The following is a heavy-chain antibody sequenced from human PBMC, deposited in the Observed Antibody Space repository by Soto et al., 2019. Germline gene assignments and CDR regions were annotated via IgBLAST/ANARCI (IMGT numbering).Heavy chain of an antibody. CDR1: GFTFSSYG. V-gene: IGHV3-30*18. CDR2: ISYDGSNK. D-gene: IGHD3-3*01. Sequence: GGSLRLSCAASGFTFSSYGMHWVRQAPGKGLEWVAVISYDGSNKYYADSVKGRFTISRDNSKNTLYLQMNSLRAEDTAVYYCAKDRRFLESYYYYMDVWGKGTTVTVFS. CDR3: AKDRRFLESYYYYMDV. J-gene: IGHJ6*03.